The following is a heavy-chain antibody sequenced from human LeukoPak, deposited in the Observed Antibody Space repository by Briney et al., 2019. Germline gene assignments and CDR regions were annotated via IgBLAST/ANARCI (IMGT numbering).Heavy chain of an antibody. CDR2: ISGSGGST. Sequence: GGSLRLSCAASGFTFSSYAMSWVRQAPGKGLEWVSAISGSGGSTYYADSVKGRFTISRDNSKNTLYLQMNSLRAEDTALYYCAKDGGASGYSYAFDYWGQGTLVTVSS. J-gene: IGHJ4*02. V-gene: IGHV3-23*01. CDR3: AKDGGASGYSYAFDY. D-gene: IGHD5-18*01. CDR1: GFTFSSYA.